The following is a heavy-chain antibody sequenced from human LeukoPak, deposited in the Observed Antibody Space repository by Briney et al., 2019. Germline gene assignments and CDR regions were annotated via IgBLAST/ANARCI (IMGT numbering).Heavy chain of an antibody. J-gene: IGHJ5*02. CDR1: GYTLTELS. CDR2: FDPEDGET. V-gene: IGHV1-24*01. Sequence: GASVNVSCKVSGYTLTELSMHWVRQAPVKGLEWMGGFDPEDGETIYAQRFQGRVTMTEDTSTDTAYMELSSLRSEDTAVYYCATRRAAAGTRWFDPWGQGTLVTVSS. CDR3: ATRRAAAGTRWFDP. D-gene: IGHD6-13*01.